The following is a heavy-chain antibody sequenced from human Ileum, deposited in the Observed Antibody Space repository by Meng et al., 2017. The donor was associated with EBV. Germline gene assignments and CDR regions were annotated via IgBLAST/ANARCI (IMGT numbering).Heavy chain of an antibody. CDR2: LIAVFDKT. D-gene: IGHD1-14*01. Sequence: QVQLVQSGAEVREPGSSVKVACKTSGGSFSTHTFSWVRQAPGQGLEWTGGLIAVFDKTKAAPRFQDRVTFTADESTSTAYMELSSLTFDDTAVYFCARGRRNEPLFDYWGQGTLVTVSS. CDR3: ARGRRNEPLFDY. V-gene: IGHV1-69*13. CDR1: GGSFSTHT. J-gene: IGHJ4*02.